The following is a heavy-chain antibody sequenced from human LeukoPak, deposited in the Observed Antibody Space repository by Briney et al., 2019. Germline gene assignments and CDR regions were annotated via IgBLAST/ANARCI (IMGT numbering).Heavy chain of an antibody. D-gene: IGHD3-10*01. Sequence: GASVKVSCKASGYTFTSYGISWVRQAPGQGLEWMGWISAYNGNTNYAQKLQGRVTITADESTSTAYMELSSLRSEDTAVYYCARDHYYGSGSLNWFDPWGQGTLVTVSS. J-gene: IGHJ5*02. V-gene: IGHV1-18*01. CDR3: ARDHYYGSGSLNWFDP. CDR1: GYTFTSYG. CDR2: ISAYNGNT.